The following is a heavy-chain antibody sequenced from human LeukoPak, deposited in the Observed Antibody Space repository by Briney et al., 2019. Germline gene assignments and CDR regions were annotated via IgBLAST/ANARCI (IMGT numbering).Heavy chain of an antibody. CDR3: ARTTALWYFDL. J-gene: IGHJ2*01. CDR2: IHSSGNT. CDR1: GGTISSYY. D-gene: IGHD2-21*02. Sequence: SETLSLTCTVSGGTISSYYWSWIRIRQPAGKGLEWIGRIHSSGNTNYNPSLKGRVTMSADTSKNQFSLSLTSVTSADTAVYYCARTTALWYFDLWGRGTLVSVSS. V-gene: IGHV4-4*07.